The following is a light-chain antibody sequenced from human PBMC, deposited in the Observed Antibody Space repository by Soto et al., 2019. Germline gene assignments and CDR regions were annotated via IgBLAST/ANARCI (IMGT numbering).Light chain of an antibody. Sequence: QSALTQPASVSGSPGQSITISCTGTSSDVGAYNYVSWFQQHPGKAPTLTISEVSNRPSGVSNRFSGSKSGNAASLTISGLQAEDEAGYFCFSFTTDWTHVFGAGTKVTVL. CDR2: EVS. V-gene: IGLV2-14*01. CDR1: SSDVGAYNY. CDR3: FSFTTDWTHV. J-gene: IGLJ1*01.